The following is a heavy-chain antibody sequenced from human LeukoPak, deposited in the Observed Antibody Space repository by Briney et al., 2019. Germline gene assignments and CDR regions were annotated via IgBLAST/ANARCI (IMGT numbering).Heavy chain of an antibody. CDR3: ARSGAGDSSGYYFLFDY. CDR1: GLIFRNFV. CDR2: ISSSGSTI. Sequence: GGSLRLSCTASGLIFRNFVMNWVRQAPGKGLEWVSYISSSGSTIYYADSVKGRFTISRDNAKNSLYLQMNSLRAEDTAVYYCARSGAGDSSGYYFLFDYWGQGTLVTVSS. D-gene: IGHD3-22*01. J-gene: IGHJ4*02. V-gene: IGHV3-48*03.